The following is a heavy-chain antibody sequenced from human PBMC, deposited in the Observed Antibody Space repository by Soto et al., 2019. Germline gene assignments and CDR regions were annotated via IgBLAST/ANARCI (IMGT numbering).Heavy chain of an antibody. Sequence: QVQLVESGGGVVQPGRSLRLSCAASGFTFSSYGMHWVRQAPGKGLEWVAVIWYDGSNKYYADSVKGRFTISRDNSKNTLYLQMNSLRAEDTAVYYCARGITYDFWSGYYPWNYYYMDVWGKGTTVTVSS. D-gene: IGHD3-3*01. CDR2: IWYDGSNK. J-gene: IGHJ6*03. CDR1: GFTFSSYG. CDR3: ARGITYDFWSGYYPWNYYYMDV. V-gene: IGHV3-33*01.